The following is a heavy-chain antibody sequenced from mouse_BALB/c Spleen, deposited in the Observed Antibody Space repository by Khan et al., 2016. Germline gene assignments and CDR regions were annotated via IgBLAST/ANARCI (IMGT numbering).Heavy chain of an antibody. V-gene: IGHV14-3*02. J-gene: IGHJ2*01. Sequence: VQLKESGAELVKPGASVKLSCTASDFNIKDTYMHWVKQRPEQGLEWIGRIDPANGNTKYDPKFQGKATITADTSSNTAYLQLSSLTSEDTAVYYCARFDGYYVYFDYWGQGTTLTVSS. CDR1: DFNIKDTY. CDR3: ARFDGYYVYFDY. D-gene: IGHD2-3*01. CDR2: IDPANGNT.